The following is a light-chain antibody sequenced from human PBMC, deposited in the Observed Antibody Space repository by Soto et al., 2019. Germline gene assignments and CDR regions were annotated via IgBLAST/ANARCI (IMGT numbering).Light chain of an antibody. J-gene: IGLJ2*01. CDR1: ISKIGGNT. CDR2: TNN. V-gene: IGLV1-44*01. CDR3: AAWDDSLNGVV. Sequence: QSVLTQPPSASGTPGQRVTISCSGSISKIGGNTVNWYQQLPGTAPKLLMYTNNQRPSGVPDRFSGSKSGTSASLAISGLESEDEADYYCAAWDDSLNGVVFGGATKLTVL.